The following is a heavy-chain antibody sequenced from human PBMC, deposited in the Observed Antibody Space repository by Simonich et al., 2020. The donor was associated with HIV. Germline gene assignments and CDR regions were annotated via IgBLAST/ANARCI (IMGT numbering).Heavy chain of an antibody. CDR3: ARRGGYAFDY. CDR2: INHSRST. V-gene: IGHV4-34*01. J-gene: IGHJ4*02. Sequence: QVHLQQWGAGLLKPSETLSLTCAVYGGSFSGYYWNWIRQPPGKGLEWIGEINHSRSTAYNSSLTRRVTISVDTSKNQFSLKLCSVPAADTAMYYCARRGGYAFDYWGQGTLVTVSS. D-gene: IGHD5-12*01. CDR1: GGSFSGYY.